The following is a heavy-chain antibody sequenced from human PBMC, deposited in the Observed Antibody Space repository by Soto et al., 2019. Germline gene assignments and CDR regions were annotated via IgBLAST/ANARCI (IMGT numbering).Heavy chain of an antibody. CDR2: ISGSGGST. CDR1: GFTFSSYA. J-gene: IGHJ4*02. CDR3: AKTSERITIFGVAVYYFDY. V-gene: IGHV3-23*01. D-gene: IGHD3-3*01. Sequence: GGSLRLSCAASGFTFSSYAMSWVRQAPGKGLEWVSAISGSGGSTYYADSVKGRFTISRDNSKNTLYLQMNSLRAEDTAVYYCAKTSERITIFGVAVYYFDYWGQGTLVTVSS.